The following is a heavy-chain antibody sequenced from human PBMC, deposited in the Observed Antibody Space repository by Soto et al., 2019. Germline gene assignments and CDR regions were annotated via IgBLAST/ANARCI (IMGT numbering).Heavy chain of an antibody. V-gene: IGHV4-31*03. D-gene: IGHD4-17*01. J-gene: IGHJ3*02. CDR1: GGSISSGGYY. Sequence: QVQLQESGPGLVKPSQTLSLTCTVSGGSISSGGYYWSWIRQHPGKGLEWSGYIYHSGSTYYNPYLKSRVTISVDTSKNQFSLKLSSVTAADTAVYYCATGDYAGHNAFDIWGQGTMVTVSS. CDR2: IYHSGST. CDR3: ATGDYAGHNAFDI.